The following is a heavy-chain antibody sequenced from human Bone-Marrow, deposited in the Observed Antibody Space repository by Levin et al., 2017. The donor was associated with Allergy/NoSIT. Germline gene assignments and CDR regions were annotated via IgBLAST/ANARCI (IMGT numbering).Heavy chain of an antibody. D-gene: IGHD3-10*01. J-gene: IGHJ4*02. Sequence: NTGGSLRLSCKASGSTFSDYGMSWVRQAPGQGLEWMGWISTFNENTIYGEKFQDRVTLTTDGDTSTVYMELRSLRSDDTAVYYCARDNWLKTPQAEIDYWGQGTLVSVSS. CDR2: ISTFNENT. V-gene: IGHV1-18*01. CDR3: ARDNWLKTPQAEIDY. CDR1: GSTFSDYG.